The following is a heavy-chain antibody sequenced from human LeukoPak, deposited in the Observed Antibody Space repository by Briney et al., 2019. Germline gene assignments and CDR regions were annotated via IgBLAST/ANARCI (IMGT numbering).Heavy chain of an antibody. CDR1: GFTVSSNY. D-gene: IGHD1-26*01. V-gene: IGHV3-66*01. Sequence: GGSLRLSCAASGFTVSSNYMSWVRQAPGKGLEWVSVIYGGGNTYYADSVKGRFVISRDTSKNMLFLQMNSLRAEDTAVYYCARSGTSSNYGMDVWGQGTTVTVSS. J-gene: IGHJ6*02. CDR3: ARSGTSSNYGMDV. CDR2: IYGGGNT.